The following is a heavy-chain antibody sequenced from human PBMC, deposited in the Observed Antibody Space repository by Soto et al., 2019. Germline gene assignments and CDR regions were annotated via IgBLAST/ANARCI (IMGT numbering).Heavy chain of an antibody. J-gene: IGHJ2*01. V-gene: IGHV1-69*02. CDR3: ARGRVDSSSWYEGYFDL. D-gene: IGHD6-13*01. CDR2: IIPILGIA. Sequence: QVQLVQSGAEVKKPGSSVKVSCKASGGTFSSYTISWVRQAPGQGLEWMARIIPILGIANYAQKFQGRVTITADKSTSTAYMELSSLRSEDTAVYYCARGRVDSSSWYEGYFDLWGRGTLVTVSS. CDR1: GGTFSSYT.